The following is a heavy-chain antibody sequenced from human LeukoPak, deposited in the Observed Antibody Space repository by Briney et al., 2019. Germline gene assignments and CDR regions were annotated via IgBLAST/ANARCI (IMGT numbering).Heavy chain of an antibody. Sequence: GGSLRLSCAASGFTFSGNWMSWVRQAPGKGLEWVANIKQDGSEKYYVDSVKGRFTISRDNAKNSLYLQMNSLRAEDTAVYYCARASLRFLEWLNTDSFDYWGQGTLVTVSS. CDR3: ARASLRFLEWLNTDSFDY. CDR1: GFTFSGNW. J-gene: IGHJ4*02. CDR2: IKQDGSEK. V-gene: IGHV3-7*03. D-gene: IGHD3-3*01.